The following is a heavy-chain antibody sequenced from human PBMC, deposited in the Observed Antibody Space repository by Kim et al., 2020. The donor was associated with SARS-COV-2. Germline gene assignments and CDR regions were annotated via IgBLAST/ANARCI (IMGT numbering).Heavy chain of an antibody. D-gene: IGHD3-3*01. CDR1: GFTFGDYA. CDR2: IRSKAYGGTT. J-gene: IGHJ4*02. Sequence: GGSLRLSCTASGFTFGDYAMSWFRQAPGKGLEWVGFIRSKAYGGTTEYAASVKGRFTISRDDSKSIAYLQMNSLKTEDTAVYYCTRVRGGDFWSGYYFDYWGEGTLVTVSS. CDR3: TRVRGGDFWSGYYFDY. V-gene: IGHV3-49*03.